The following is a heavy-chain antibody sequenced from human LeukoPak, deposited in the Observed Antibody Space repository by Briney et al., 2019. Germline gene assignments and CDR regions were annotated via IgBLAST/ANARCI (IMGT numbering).Heavy chain of an antibody. D-gene: IGHD2-2*01. CDR2: IKQDGSEK. J-gene: IGHJ4*02. CDR1: GFTFSSYW. CDR3: ARMRGRYCSSNGCYVEY. V-gene: IGHV3-7*01. Sequence: GGSLRLSCAASGFTFSSYWMSWVRQAPGKGLEWVANIKQDGSEKYYVDSVKGRFTISRDNAKNSLYLQMNSLRVEDTAVYHCARMRGRYCSSNGCYVEYWGQGALVTVSS.